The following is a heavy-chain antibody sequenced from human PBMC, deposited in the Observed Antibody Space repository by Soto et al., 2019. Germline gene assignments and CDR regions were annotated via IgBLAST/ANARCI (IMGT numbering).Heavy chain of an antibody. CDR3: TTDGYYPWYYYYMDV. CDR2: IKSKTDGGTT. D-gene: IGHD4-17*01. CDR1: GFTFSNAW. J-gene: IGHJ6*03. V-gene: IGHV3-15*01. Sequence: PGGSLRLSCAASGFTFSNAWMSWVRQAPGKGLEWVGRIKSKTDGGTTDYAAPVKGRFTISRDDSKNTLYLQMNSLKTEDTAVYYCTTDGYYPWYYYYMDVWGKGTTVTVSS.